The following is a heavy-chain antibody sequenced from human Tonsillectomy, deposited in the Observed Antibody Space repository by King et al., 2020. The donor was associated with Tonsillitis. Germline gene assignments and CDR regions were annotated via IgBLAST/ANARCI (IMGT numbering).Heavy chain of an antibody. D-gene: IGHD5-24*01. CDR3: ARDRGEMATLDY. V-gene: IGHV3-33*01. J-gene: IGHJ4*02. CDR1: GFTFSSYG. CDR2: IWYDGSNK. Sequence: QLVQSGGGVVQPGRSLRLSCAASGFTFSSYGMHWVRQAPGKGLEWVAVIWYDGSNKNYADSVKGRFTISRDNSKNTLYLQMNSLRAEDTAVYYCARDRGEMATLDYWRQGTLVTVPS.